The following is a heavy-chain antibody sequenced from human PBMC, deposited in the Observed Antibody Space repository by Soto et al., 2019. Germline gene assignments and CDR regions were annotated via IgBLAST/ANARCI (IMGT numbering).Heavy chain of an antibody. CDR2: INSDGSST. D-gene: IGHD3-3*01. Sequence: EVQLVESGGGLVQPGGSLRLSCAASGFTFSSYWMHWVRQAPGKGLVWVSRINSDGSSTSYADSVKGRFTISRDKAKNTLYLQMNSLRAEDTAVYYCARVLDDWTAERYFDYLGQGTLVTVSS. CDR3: ARVLDDWTAERYFDY. V-gene: IGHV3-74*01. CDR1: GFTFSSYW. J-gene: IGHJ4*02.